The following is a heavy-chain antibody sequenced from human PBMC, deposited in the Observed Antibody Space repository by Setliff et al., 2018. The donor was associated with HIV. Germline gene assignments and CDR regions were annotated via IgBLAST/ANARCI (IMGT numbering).Heavy chain of an antibody. D-gene: IGHD3-16*01. CDR2: IWYDGRNK. Sequence: LRLSCAASGFTFSTYGMHWVRQAPGKGLEWVALIWYDGRNKYYADSVKGRFTISRDNSKNTLYLQMNSLRVEDTAVYYCAGGREDKFKWGQGTLVTVSS. CDR1: GFTFSTYG. J-gene: IGHJ4*02. CDR3: AGGREDKFK. V-gene: IGHV3-33*01.